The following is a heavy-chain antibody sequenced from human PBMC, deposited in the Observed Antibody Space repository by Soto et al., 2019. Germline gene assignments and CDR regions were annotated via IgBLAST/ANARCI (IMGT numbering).Heavy chain of an antibody. J-gene: IGHJ3*02. CDR3: AKVAGGKGIAARPLFAFDI. V-gene: IGHV3-23*01. CDR2: ISGSGGST. Sequence: GGSLRLSCAASGFTFSSYAMSWVRQAPGKGLEWVSAISGSGGSTYYADSVKGRFTISRDNSKNTLYLQMNSLRAEDTAVYYCAKVAGGKGIAARPLFAFDIWGQGTMVTVSS. D-gene: IGHD6-6*01. CDR1: GFTFSSYA.